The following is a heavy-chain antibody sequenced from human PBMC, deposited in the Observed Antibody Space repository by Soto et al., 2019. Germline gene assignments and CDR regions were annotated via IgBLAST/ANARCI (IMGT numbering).Heavy chain of an antibody. Sequence: QVQLGESGGGVVQPGRSLRLSCAASGFTFSSYAMHWVRQAPGKGLEWVAVISNDGDHKYYADSVKGRFTISRDNSDNPMYLQMNSPRPEDTAVYYCARDEATSANWNDPVYYYYGLDVWGQGTTVTVSS. V-gene: IGHV3-30-3*01. D-gene: IGHD1-1*01. CDR3: ARDEATSANWNDPVYYYYGLDV. CDR2: ISNDGDHK. CDR1: GFTFSSYA. J-gene: IGHJ6*02.